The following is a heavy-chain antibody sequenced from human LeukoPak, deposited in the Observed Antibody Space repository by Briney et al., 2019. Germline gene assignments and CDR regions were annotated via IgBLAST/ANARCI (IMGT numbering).Heavy chain of an antibody. Sequence: GGSLRLSCAASGFTFSSYGMHWVRQAPGKGLEWVAVIWYDGSNKYYADSVKGRFTIPRDNSKNTLYLQMNSLRAEDTAVYYCAREGRPYDILTGYPDYWGQGTLVTVSS. CDR1: GFTFSSYG. D-gene: IGHD3-9*01. CDR3: AREGRPYDILTGYPDY. V-gene: IGHV3-33*01. J-gene: IGHJ4*02. CDR2: IWYDGSNK.